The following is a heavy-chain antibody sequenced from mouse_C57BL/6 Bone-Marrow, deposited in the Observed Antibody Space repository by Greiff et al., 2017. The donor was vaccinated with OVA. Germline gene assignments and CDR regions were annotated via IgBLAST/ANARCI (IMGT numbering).Heavy chain of an antibody. V-gene: IGHV14-4*01. J-gene: IGHJ3*01. CDR3: TFYYYGSSPFAY. CDR1: GFNIKDDY. D-gene: IGHD1-1*01. CDR2: IDPENGDT. Sequence: EVKLVESGAELVRPGASVKLSCTASGFNIKDDYMHWVKQRPEQGLEWIGWIDPENGDTEYASKFQGKATITADTSSNTAYLQLSILTSEDTAVYYCTFYYYGSSPFAYWGQGTLVTVSA.